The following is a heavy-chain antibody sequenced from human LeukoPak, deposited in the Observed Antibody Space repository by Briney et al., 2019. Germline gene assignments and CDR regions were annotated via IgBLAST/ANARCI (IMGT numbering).Heavy chain of an antibody. Sequence: ASVKVSCKASGYTFTGYYMHWVRQAPGQGLEWMGWISAYNGNTNYAQELQGRVTMTTDTSTSTAYMELRSLRSDDTAVYYCARDLATVTKYYYYGMDVWGQGTTVTVSS. CDR1: GYTFTGYY. D-gene: IGHD4-11*01. CDR2: ISAYNGNT. CDR3: ARDLATVTKYYYYGMDV. V-gene: IGHV1-18*04. J-gene: IGHJ6*02.